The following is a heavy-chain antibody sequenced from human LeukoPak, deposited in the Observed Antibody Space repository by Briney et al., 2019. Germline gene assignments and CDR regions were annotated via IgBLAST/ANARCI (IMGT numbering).Heavy chain of an antibody. CDR1: GGSISSSNW. V-gene: IGHV4-4*02. CDR2: IYHSGST. CDR3: PRNAPDYGGYYWYFDL. D-gene: IGHD4-23*01. Sequence: SGTLSLTCAVSGGSISSSNWWSWVRQPPGKGLEWIGAIYHSGSTNYNPSLKSRVTISVDKSKNQFSLKLSSVTAADTAVYYCPRNAPDYGGYYWYFDLWGRGTLVTVSS. J-gene: IGHJ2*01.